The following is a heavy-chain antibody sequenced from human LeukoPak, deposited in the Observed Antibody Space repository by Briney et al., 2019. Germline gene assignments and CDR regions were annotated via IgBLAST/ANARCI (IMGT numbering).Heavy chain of an antibody. J-gene: IGHJ3*02. CDR3: ASWGTGTTLRTLGAFDI. V-gene: IGHV1-69*05. Sequence: GASVKVPCKASGGTFSSYAISWVRQAPGQGLEWMGRIIPIFGTANYAQKFQGRVTITTDESTSTAYMELSSLRSEDTAVYYCASWGTGTTLRTLGAFDIWGQGTMVTVSS. CDR2: IIPIFGTA. D-gene: IGHD1-7*01. CDR1: GGTFSSYA.